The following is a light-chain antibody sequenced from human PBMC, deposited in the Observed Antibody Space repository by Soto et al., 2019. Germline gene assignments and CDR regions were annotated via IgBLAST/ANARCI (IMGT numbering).Light chain of an antibody. CDR3: SSYTSSNTEV. Sequence: QCVLTQPASVSGSPGQSITISCTGTSSDVGGYNYVSWYQQYPGKVPKLMIYEVYTRPSGVSHRFSGSKSGNTASLTISGLQAEDEADYYCSSYTSSNTEVFGSGTKVTVL. V-gene: IGLV2-14*01. J-gene: IGLJ1*01. CDR1: SSDVGGYNY. CDR2: EVY.